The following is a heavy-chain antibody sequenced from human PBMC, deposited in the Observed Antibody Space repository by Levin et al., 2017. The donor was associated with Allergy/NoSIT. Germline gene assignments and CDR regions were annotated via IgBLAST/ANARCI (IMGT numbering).Heavy chain of an antibody. Sequence: GGSLRLSCAASGFTFSTYGMDWVRQATGKGLEWVSHIGSAGDTWYPDSVKGRFTISRENAKNSLYFQMNSLRAGDTAVYYCARDSGSGLDYWGQGTLVTVSS. CDR3: ARDSGSGLDY. CDR1: GFTFSTYG. V-gene: IGHV3-13*01. D-gene: IGHD6-19*01. J-gene: IGHJ4*02. CDR2: IGSAGDT.